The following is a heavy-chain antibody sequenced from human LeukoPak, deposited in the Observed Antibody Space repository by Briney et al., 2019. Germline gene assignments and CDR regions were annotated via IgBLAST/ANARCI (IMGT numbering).Heavy chain of an antibody. CDR3: ARRAVYSKAGRYAFDI. CDR1: GGSISSSSYY. V-gene: IGHV4-39*01. J-gene: IGHJ3*02. CDR2: IYYSGST. D-gene: IGHD6-13*01. Sequence: SETLSLTCTVSGGSISSSSYYWGWLRQPPGKGLEWIGSIYYSGSTYYNPSLKSRVTISVDTSKNQFSLKLSSVTAADTAVYYCARRAVYSKAGRYAFDIWGQGTMVTVSS.